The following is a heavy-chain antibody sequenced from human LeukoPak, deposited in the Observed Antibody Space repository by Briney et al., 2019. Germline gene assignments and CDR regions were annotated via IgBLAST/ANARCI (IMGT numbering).Heavy chain of an antibody. CDR2: IRFTGSYI. CDR1: GFTFSHYS. J-gene: IGHJ4*02. CDR3: AKTLLESGSY. V-gene: IGHV3-21*04. Sequence: GGSLRLSCVASGFTFSHYSMNWVRQAPGKGLEWVSSIRFTGSYIYYADSVKGRFTISRDDAKNLLSLQMISLRAEDTAVYYCAKTLLESGSYWGQGTLVTVSS. D-gene: IGHD1-1*01.